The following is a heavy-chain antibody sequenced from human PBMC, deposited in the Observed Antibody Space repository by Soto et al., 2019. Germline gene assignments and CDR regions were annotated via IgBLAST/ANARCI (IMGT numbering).Heavy chain of an antibody. CDR1: GYDFTTNW. CDR2: IYPHDSDT. V-gene: IGHV5-51*01. D-gene: IGHD6-25*01. Sequence: GESLKISCKGSGYDFTTNWIGWVRQKAGKGLEWMGFIYPHDSDTRYSPPFQGQVSISADKSINIAYLQWSSLQASDTAMYFCATKVGIPADGPSALSWGQGTLVTVSS. CDR3: ATKVGIPADGPSALS. J-gene: IGHJ5*02.